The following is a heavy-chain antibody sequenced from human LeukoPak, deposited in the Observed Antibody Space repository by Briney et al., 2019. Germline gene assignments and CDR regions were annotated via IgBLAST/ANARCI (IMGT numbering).Heavy chain of an antibody. J-gene: IGHJ5*02. Sequence: SQTLSLTCTVSGGSISSGDYYWSWIRQPPGKGLEWIGYIYYSGSTYYNPSLKSRVTISVDTSKNQFSLKLSPVTAADTAVYYCARDGTYYYDSSGYYYQYNWFDPWGQGTLVTVSS. CDR2: IYYSGST. V-gene: IGHV4-30-4*08. CDR1: GGSISSGDYY. CDR3: ARDGTYYYDSSGYYYQYNWFDP. D-gene: IGHD3-22*01.